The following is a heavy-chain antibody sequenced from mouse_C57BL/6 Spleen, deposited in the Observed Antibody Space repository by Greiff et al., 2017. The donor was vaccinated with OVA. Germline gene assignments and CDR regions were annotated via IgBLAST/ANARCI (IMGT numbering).Heavy chain of an antibody. CDR3: AITTVVATEYFDY. V-gene: IGHV1-82*01. D-gene: IGHD1-1*01. CDR1: GYAFSSSW. J-gene: IGHJ2*01. CDR2: IYPGDGDT. Sequence: QVQLQQSGPELVKPGASVKISCKASGYAFSSSWMYWVKQRPGKGLEWIGRIYPGDGDTNYNGKFKGKATLTADKSSSTAYMQLSSLTSEDSAVYFCAITTVVATEYFDYWGQGTTLTVSS.